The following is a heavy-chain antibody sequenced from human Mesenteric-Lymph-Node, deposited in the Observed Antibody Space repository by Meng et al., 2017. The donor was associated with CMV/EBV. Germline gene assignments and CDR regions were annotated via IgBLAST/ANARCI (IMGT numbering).Heavy chain of an antibody. Sequence: VMVSCKASGDTFTGFAYSWVRQAPGQRLEWMGRIIPILDIANYAQKFQGRVAISADKSTGTIYMELSSLRSDDTAVYYCARDSGADYWGQGTLVTVSS. D-gene: IGHD1-1*01. J-gene: IGHJ4*02. CDR3: ARDSGADY. CDR2: IIPILDIA. V-gene: IGHV1-69*04. CDR1: GDTFTGFA.